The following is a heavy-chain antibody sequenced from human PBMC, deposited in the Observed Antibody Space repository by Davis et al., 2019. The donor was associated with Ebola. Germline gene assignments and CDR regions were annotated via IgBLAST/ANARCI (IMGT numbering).Heavy chain of an antibody. J-gene: IGHJ4*02. V-gene: IGHV3-7*03. CDR3: ATTIFGVALHNY. Sequence: PGGSLRLSCAASGFTFSSYWMSWVRQAPGKGLEWAANIKQDGSEKYYVDSVKGRFTISRDNAKNSLYLQMNSLRAEDTAVYYCATTIFGVALHNYWGQGTLVTVSS. CDR1: GFTFSSYW. CDR2: IKQDGSEK. D-gene: IGHD3-3*01.